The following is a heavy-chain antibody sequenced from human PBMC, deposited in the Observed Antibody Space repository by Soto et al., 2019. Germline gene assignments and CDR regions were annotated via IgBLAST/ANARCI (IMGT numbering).Heavy chain of an antibody. CDR1: GFTFSSYG. J-gene: IGHJ4*02. Sequence: GGSLRLSCAASGFTFSSYGMHWVRQSPGKGLEWVAVISYDGSNKYYADSVKGRFTISRDNSKNTLYLQMNSLRAEDTAVYYCAKDPLAFVVVTFGFDYWGQGTLVTVSS. CDR3: AKDPLAFVVVTFGFDY. CDR2: ISYDGSNK. D-gene: IGHD2-21*02. V-gene: IGHV3-30*18.